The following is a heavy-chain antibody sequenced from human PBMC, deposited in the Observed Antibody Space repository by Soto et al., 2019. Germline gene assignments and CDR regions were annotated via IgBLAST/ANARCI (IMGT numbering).Heavy chain of an antibody. CDR2: IWYDGRNQ. J-gene: IGHJ5*02. D-gene: IGHD2-15*01. CDR3: AKAGAYCSGGSCYGHNWLDP. Sequence: GGSLRLSCAASGFTFSSFAMHWVRQAPGKGLEWVAVIWYDGRNQEYADSVRGRFTISRDNSKNTLYLQMNSLRDEDTAVYHCAKAGAYCSGGSCYGHNWLDPWGQGTLVTVSS. V-gene: IGHV3-33*06. CDR1: GFTFSSFA.